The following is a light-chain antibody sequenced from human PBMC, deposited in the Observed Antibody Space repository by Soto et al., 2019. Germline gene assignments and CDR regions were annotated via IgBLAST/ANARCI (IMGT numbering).Light chain of an antibody. J-gene: IGLJ2*01. CDR1: GRDVGSYNL. V-gene: IGLV2-23*01. CDR3: SSHAGTVV. CDR2: EGN. Sequence: ALTQPASVSGSPGQSITISCTGTGRDVGSYNLVSWYQHHPGKAPKLIIYEGNNRPSGISNRFSGSKSGNTASLTISGLQAEDEADYYCSSHAGTVVFGGGTKLTVL.